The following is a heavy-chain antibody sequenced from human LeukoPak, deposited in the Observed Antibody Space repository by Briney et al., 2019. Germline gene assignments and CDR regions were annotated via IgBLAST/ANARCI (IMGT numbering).Heavy chain of an antibody. CDR2: ISAYNGNT. J-gene: IGHJ4*02. Sequence: GESLKISCKASGYTFTSYGISWVRQAPGQGLEWMGWISAYNGNTNYAQKLQGRVTMTTDTSTSTAYMELRSLRSDDTAVYYCARAGEGGSYDYWGQGTLVTVSS. CDR3: ARAGEGGSYDY. V-gene: IGHV1-18*01. CDR1: GYTFTSYG. D-gene: IGHD1-26*01.